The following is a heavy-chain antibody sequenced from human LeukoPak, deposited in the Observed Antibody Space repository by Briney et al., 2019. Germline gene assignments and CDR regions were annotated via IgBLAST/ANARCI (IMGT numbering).Heavy chain of an antibody. V-gene: IGHV3-43*02. CDR2: ISGDDGST. J-gene: IGHJ4*02. D-gene: IGHD6-19*01. CDR3: VNDVTGWANYFDS. CDR1: GFTFDNYA. Sequence: GGSLRLSCVASGFTFDNYAMHWVRQAPGHGLEWVSVISGDDGSTYYGDSVKGRFTISRDNIKSSLHLQMNSVRTEDTALYYCVNDVTGWANYFDSWGQGTLVTVSS.